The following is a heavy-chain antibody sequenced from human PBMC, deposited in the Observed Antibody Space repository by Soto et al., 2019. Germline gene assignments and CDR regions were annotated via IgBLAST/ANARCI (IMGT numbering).Heavy chain of an antibody. CDR3: ARDSYDSSGYYYWFDP. J-gene: IGHJ5*02. CDR1: GGTFSSYA. CDR2: IIPIFGTA. Sequence: QVPLVQSGAEVKKSGSSVKVSCKASGGTFSSYAISWVRQAPGQGLEWMGGIIPIFGTANYAQKFQGRVTITADESTSTAYMELSSLRSEDTAVYYCARDSYDSSGYYYWFDPWGQGTLVTVSS. D-gene: IGHD3-22*01. V-gene: IGHV1-69*01.